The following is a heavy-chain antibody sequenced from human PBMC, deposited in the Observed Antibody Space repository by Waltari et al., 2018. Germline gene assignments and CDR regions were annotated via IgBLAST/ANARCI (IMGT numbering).Heavy chain of an antibody. V-gene: IGHV4-59*12. CDR3: ARERGDGYNLEGYYFDY. J-gene: IGHJ4*02. Sequence: RLQLSGPGLVQPSATLSPPCTVSGASIRIYPCTWIRQPPGKGLEWIGNIYYRGRSNYNPSLKSRVTISVDTSKNEFALKLSSVTAADTAVYYCARERGDGYNLEGYYFDYWGQGTLVTVSS. CDR1: GASIRIYP. CDR2: IYYRGRS. D-gene: IGHD5-12*01.